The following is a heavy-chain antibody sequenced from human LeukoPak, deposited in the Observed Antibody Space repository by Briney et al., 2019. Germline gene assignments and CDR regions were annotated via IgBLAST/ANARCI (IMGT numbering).Heavy chain of an antibody. J-gene: IGHJ4*02. CDR3: ARVLETDCRGGSCYSGLDY. V-gene: IGHV3-21*01. D-gene: IGHD2-15*01. CDR2: ISRTGSYI. Sequence: TGGSLRLSCAAPGFTFSSYNMNWVRQAPGRGLEWVSSISRTGSYIYYADSVKGRFTISRDNAQNSLYLQMNSLRVEDTAVYYCARVLETDCRGGSCYSGLDYWGQGTLVSVSS. CDR1: GFTFSSYN.